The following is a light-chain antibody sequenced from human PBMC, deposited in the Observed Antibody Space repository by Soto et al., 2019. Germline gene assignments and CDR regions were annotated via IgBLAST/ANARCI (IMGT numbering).Light chain of an antibody. V-gene: IGKV4-1*01. CDR3: QQRSHWPGT. CDR1: QNVLYRSSNKSY. J-gene: IGKJ2*01. Sequence: DIVMTQSPDFLAVSLGERATITCKSSQNVLYRSSNKSYLAWYQQRPGQPPRLLIYDASNRATGTSARFSGSGSGTDFTLTISSLESEDFAIYYCQQRSHWPGTFGQGTKLEIK. CDR2: DAS.